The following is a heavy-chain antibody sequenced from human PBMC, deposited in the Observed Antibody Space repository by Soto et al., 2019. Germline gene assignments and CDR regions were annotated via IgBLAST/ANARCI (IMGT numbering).Heavy chain of an antibody. CDR3: AVGYSRSWYLDY. J-gene: IGHJ4*02. CDR2: ISASNGNT. Sequence: QVQLVQSGAEAKKPGASVKVSCKASGYTFINYGISWVRQAPGQGLEWMGWISASNGNTNYAQKFQGRVTMTTDTSTCTAYMELRSLRSDDTSVYSCAVGYSRSWYLDYWGQGTLVTVSS. V-gene: IGHV1-18*04. D-gene: IGHD6-13*01. CDR1: GYTFINYG.